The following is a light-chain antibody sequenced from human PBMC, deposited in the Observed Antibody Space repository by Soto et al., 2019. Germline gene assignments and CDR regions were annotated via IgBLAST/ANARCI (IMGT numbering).Light chain of an antibody. J-gene: IGLJ2*01. Sequence: QSALTQPPSASGSPGQSVTISCTGTSSDVGNYNYVSWYQQHPDKAPKLMIYEVNKRPSGVPDRFSGSKSGNTASLTVSGLQAEDEADYYCTSDAGFSNPVIFVEGTKLTVL. CDR2: EVN. CDR1: SSDVGNYNY. V-gene: IGLV2-8*01. CDR3: TSDAGFSNPVI.